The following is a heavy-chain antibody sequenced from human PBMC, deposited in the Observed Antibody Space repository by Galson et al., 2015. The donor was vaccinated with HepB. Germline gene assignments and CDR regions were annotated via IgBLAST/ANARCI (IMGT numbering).Heavy chain of an antibody. CDR1: GFTFSTYA. CDR3: AKDAGSSGISGMDV. J-gene: IGHJ6*02. Sequence: LRLSCAASGFTFSTYAMHWVRQAPGKGLEWVAVISYDGSNKYYADSVKGRFTISRDNSKNTLYLQMNSLRAEDTAVYYCAKDAGSSGISGMDVWGQGTTVTVSS. D-gene: IGHD1-14*01. CDR2: ISYDGSNK. V-gene: IGHV3-30*18.